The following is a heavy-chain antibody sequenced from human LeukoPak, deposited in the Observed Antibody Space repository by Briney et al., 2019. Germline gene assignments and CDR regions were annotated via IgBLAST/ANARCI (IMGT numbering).Heavy chain of an antibody. Sequence: GGSLRLSCAASGFTFSSYGMHWVRQAPGKGLEWVAVIWYDGSNKYYADSVKGRFTISRDNSKNTLYLQMNSLRAEDTAVYYCARDIGAMVTQYYFDYWGQGTLVTVSS. CDR2: IWYDGSNK. V-gene: IGHV3-33*01. D-gene: IGHD5-18*01. CDR3: ARDIGAMVTQYYFDY. J-gene: IGHJ4*02. CDR1: GFTFSSYG.